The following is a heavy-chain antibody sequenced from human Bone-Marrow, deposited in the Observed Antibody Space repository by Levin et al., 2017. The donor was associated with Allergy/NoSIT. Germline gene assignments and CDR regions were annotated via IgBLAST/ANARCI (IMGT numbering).Heavy chain of an antibody. Sequence: ESLKISCAVYGESFSGYYWSWIRQPPGKGLEWIGEINQSGSANYNPSLKSRLTISVDASKNQFSLKLGSVTAADTAVYYCAGGKGGISMIAVVITAAEYYFDYWGQGTLVTVSS. V-gene: IGHV4-34*01. CDR2: INQSGSA. CDR3: AGGKGGISMIAVVITAAEYYFDY. CDR1: GESFSGYY. D-gene: IGHD3-22*01. J-gene: IGHJ4*02.